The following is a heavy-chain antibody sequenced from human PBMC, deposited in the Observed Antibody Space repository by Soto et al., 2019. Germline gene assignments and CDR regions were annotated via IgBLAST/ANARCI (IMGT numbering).Heavy chain of an antibody. CDR3: ATLAGKNGFHV. Sequence: GGSLRLSCAAAGFTFSSYGMQWVRLAPGEGLEWVAVIWYDGSQKYYVDSVKGRFIVSRDNSKNTLYLQMDSLRGDDTAIYYCATLAGKNGFHVWGQGTVVTVSS. CDR2: IWYDGSQK. V-gene: IGHV3-33*03. J-gene: IGHJ3*01. CDR1: GFTFSSYG.